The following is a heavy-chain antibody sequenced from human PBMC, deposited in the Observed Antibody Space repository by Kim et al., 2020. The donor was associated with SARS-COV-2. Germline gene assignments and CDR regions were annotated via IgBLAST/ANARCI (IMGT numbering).Heavy chain of an antibody. CDR2: ISGSGGST. J-gene: IGHJ6*02. Sequence: WGSLRLSCAASGFTFRSYAMSWVRQAPGKGLEWVSAISGSGGSTYYADSVKGRFTISRDNSKNTLYLQMNSMRAEDTAVYYCAKKHISGTGGMDVWGQGTTYTVS. CDR3: AKKHISGTGGMDV. D-gene: IGHD6-19*01. V-gene: IGHV3-23*01. CDR1: GFTFRSYA.